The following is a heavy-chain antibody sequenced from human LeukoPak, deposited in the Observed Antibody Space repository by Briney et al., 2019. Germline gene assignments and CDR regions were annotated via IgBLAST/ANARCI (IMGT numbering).Heavy chain of an antibody. CDR3: ARGGGYNAYYFDY. CDR1: GFPFSSYE. CDR2: ISSSGSTI. D-gene: IGHD5-24*01. J-gene: IGHJ4*02. V-gene: IGHV3-48*03. Sequence: GGSLRLSSAASGFPFSSYEMNWVRPAPGKGLDWVSYISSSGSTIYYADSVKGRFTISRDNAKNSLYLQMNSLRAEDTAVYYCARGGGYNAYYFDYWGQGTLVTVSS.